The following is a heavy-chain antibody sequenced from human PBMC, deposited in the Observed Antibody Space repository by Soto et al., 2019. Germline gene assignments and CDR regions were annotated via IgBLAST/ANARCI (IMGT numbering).Heavy chain of an antibody. J-gene: IGHJ4*02. D-gene: IGHD4-4*01. Sequence: QLQLQESGPGLVKPSETLSLSCSVSGDSTSNSNYYWGWIRQPPGRGLEWVGSIDYYGNTYYNPSVKSRVSVSVDTPKGQFSVRLTSVTAADTAVYYCVRGGKYRLQETYYFDYWGQGALVTVSS. CDR3: VRGGKYRLQETYYFDY. V-gene: IGHV4-39*01. CDR1: GDSTSNSNYY. CDR2: IDYYGNT.